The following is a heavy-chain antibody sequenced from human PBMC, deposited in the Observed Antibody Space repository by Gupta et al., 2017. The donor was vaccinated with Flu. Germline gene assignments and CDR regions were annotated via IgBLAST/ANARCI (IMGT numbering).Heavy chain of an antibody. J-gene: IGHJ6*02. Sequence: EVQLLESGGGLVQPGGSLRLSCAASGFTFSSYAMSWVRQAPGKGLEWVSAISGSGGSTYYADSVKGRFTISRDNSKNTLYLQMNSLRAEDTAVYYCAKDPPLTEYSSSLDYGMDVWGQGTTVTVSS. CDR3: AKDPPLTEYSSSLDYGMDV. V-gene: IGHV3-23*01. CDR2: ISGSGGST. D-gene: IGHD6-6*01. CDR1: GFTFSSYA.